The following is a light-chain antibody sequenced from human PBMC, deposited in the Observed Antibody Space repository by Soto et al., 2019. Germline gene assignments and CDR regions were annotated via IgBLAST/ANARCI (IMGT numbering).Light chain of an antibody. CDR3: AVWDDNLNGVI. CDR1: SSNVGINA. V-gene: IGLV1-44*01. J-gene: IGLJ2*01. CDR2: SND. Sequence: QSVVTQPPSTSGTPGQRGSISCSGSSSNVGINAVNWYQQFPGTAPKLLIHSNDQRPSGVPDRFSGSKSGTSASLAISGLQSEDEADSYCAVWDDNLNGVIFGGGTKLTVL.